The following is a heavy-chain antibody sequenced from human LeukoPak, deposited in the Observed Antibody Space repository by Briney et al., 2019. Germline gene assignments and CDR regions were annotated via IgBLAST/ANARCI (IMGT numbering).Heavy chain of an antibody. CDR1: GLTFSNYA. CDR3: AKWGDNDVLTGYYVPDY. CDR2: ILGSGGST. D-gene: IGHD3-9*01. J-gene: IGHJ4*02. Sequence: GGSMRLSCAASGLTFSNYAMSWVRQAPGKRLEWVSAILGSGGSTYYADSVKGRFTVSRDNSKSTLYLQMNSLRAEDTALYYCAKWGDNDVLTGYYVPDYWGQATLVTVSS. V-gene: IGHV3-23*01.